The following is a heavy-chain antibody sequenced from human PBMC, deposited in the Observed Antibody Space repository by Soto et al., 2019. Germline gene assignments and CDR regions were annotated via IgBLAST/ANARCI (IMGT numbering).Heavy chain of an antibody. J-gene: IGHJ6*03. CDR2: ISWNSGSI. CDR3: AKDGAAAATKVPNYYYYMDV. D-gene: IGHD2-2*01. Sequence: GGSLRLSCAASGFTFDDYAMHRVRQAPWKGLEWVSGISWNSGSIGYADSVKGRFTISRDNAKNSLYLQMNSLRAEDTALYYCAKDGAAAATKVPNYYYYMDVWGKGTTVTVSS. CDR1: GFTFDDYA. V-gene: IGHV3-9*01.